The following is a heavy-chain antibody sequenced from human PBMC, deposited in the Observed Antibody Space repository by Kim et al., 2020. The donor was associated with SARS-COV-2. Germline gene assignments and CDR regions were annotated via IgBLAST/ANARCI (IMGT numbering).Heavy chain of an antibody. V-gene: IGHV3-48*02. CDR3: APSPGPKVGMN. Sequence: MFYADLVKGRFTISRDNAKDSLYQKMNSLRDENTAVYYCAPSPGPKVGMNWGQGTLVTVSS. D-gene: IGHD1-26*01. J-gene: IGHJ4*02. CDR2: M.